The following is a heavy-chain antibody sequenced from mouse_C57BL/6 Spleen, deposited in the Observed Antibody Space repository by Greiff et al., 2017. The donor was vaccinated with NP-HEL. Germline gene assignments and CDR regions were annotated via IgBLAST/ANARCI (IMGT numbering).Heavy chain of an antibody. CDR2: IYPSDSET. V-gene: IGHV1-61*01. Sequence: VQLQQPGAELVRPGSSVKLSCKASGYTFTSYWMDWVKQRPGQGLEWIGNIYPSDSETHYNQKFKDKATLTVDKSSSTAYMQLSSLTSEDSAVYYCARRRENYYAMDYWGQGTSVTVSS. CDR3: ARRRENYYAMDY. J-gene: IGHJ4*01. CDR1: GYTFTSYW.